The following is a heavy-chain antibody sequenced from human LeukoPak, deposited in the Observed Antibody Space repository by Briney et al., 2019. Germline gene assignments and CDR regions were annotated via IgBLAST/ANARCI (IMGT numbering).Heavy chain of an antibody. J-gene: IGHJ4*02. V-gene: IGHV3-53*01. CDR2: IFPNGNT. Sequence: GGSLRLSCALSGLAVSDNYLSWVRQVPGKGLERVSVIFPNGNTYSADFVQGRFSISRDKSTNTLFLDMSSLRTDDTAIYFCARANPVYGDFDYWGQGTLVSVSS. CDR3: ARANPVYGDFDY. D-gene: IGHD4-17*01. CDR1: GLAVSDNY.